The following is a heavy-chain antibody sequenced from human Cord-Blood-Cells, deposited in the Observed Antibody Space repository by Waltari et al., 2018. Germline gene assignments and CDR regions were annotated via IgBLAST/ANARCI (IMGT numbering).Heavy chain of an antibody. CDR2: IYYSGST. J-gene: IGHJ4*02. V-gene: IGHV4-39*01. CDR1: GGSISSSSYY. CDR3: ARVGITVPDY. Sequence: QLQLQESGPGLVKPSETLSLTCTVSGGSISSSSYYCCWIRQPPGKGLEWIGSIYYSGSTYYNPSLKSRVTISVDTSKNQFSLKLSSVTAADTAVYYCARVGITVPDYWGQGTLVTVSS. D-gene: IGHD3-16*01.